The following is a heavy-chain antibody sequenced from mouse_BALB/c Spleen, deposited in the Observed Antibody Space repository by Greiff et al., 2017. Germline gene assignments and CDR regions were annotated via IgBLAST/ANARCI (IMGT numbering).Heavy chain of an antibody. CDR2: IYPGNSDT. V-gene: IGHV1-5*01. D-gene: IGHD1-2*01. CDR1: GYSFTSYW. J-gene: IGHJ1*01. Sequence: QLKQSGTVLARPGASVKMSCKASGYSFTSYWMHWVKQRPGQGLEWIGAIYPGNSDTSYNQKFKGKAKLTAVTSASTAYMELSSLTNEDSAVYYCTREVTTALYWYFDVWGAGTTVTVSS. CDR3: TREVTTALYWYFDV.